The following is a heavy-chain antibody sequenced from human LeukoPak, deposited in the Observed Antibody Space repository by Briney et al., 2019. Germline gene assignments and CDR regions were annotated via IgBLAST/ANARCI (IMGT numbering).Heavy chain of an antibody. CDR2: IIPILGIA. CDR1: GYTFTSYD. J-gene: IGHJ6*03. Sequence: SVKVSCKASGYTFTSYDISWVRQAPGQGLEWMGRIIPILGIANYAQKFQGRVTITADKSTSTAYMELSSLRSEDTAVYYCAREGVRVSILHPDYMDVWGKGTTVTVSS. CDR3: AREGVRVSILHPDYMDV. D-gene: IGHD3-10*02. V-gene: IGHV1-69*04.